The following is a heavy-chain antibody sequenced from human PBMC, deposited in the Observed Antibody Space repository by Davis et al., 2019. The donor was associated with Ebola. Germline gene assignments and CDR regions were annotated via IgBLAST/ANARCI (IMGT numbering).Heavy chain of an antibody. CDR3: ARSYGAAPFDY. D-gene: IGHD4/OR15-4a*01. CDR2: IYYSGST. CDR1: GGSISPYY. Sequence: MPGGSLRLSCTVSGGSISPYYWSWIRQPPGKGREWIGYIYYSGSTKYNLSLKGRVAISVDTSKNQFPLKLSSVTAADTAVYYCARSYGAAPFDYWGQGTLVTVSS. V-gene: IGHV4-59*08. J-gene: IGHJ4*02.